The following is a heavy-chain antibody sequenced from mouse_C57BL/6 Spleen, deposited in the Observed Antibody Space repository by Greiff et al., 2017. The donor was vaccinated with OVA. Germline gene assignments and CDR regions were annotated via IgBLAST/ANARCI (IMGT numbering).Heavy chain of an antibody. J-gene: IGHJ4*01. CDR1: GYSFTSYY. CDR2: IYPGSGNT. D-gene: IGHD1-1*01. Sequence: VQLQQSGPELVKPGASVKISCKASGYSFTSYYIHWVKQRPGQGLEWIGWIYPGSGNTKYNEKFKGKATLTADTSSSTAYMQLSSLTSEDSAVYYCARAYYYGSSYYYAMDYWGQGTSVTVSS. CDR3: ARAYYYGSSYYYAMDY. V-gene: IGHV1-66*01.